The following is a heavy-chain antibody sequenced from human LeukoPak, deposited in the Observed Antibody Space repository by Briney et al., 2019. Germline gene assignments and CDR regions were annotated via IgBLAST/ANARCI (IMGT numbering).Heavy chain of an antibody. J-gene: IGHJ4*02. CDR3: TRVGGSGPPGY. CDR1: GFTFGDYA. V-gene: IGHV3-49*04. CDR2: IRSKAYGGTT. D-gene: IGHD3-10*01. Sequence: GGSLRLSCTASGFTFGDYAMSWVRQAPGKGLEWVGFIRSKAYGGTTEYAASVKGRFTISRDDSKSIAYLQMNSLKTEDTAVYYCTRVGGSGPPGYWGQGTLVTVSS.